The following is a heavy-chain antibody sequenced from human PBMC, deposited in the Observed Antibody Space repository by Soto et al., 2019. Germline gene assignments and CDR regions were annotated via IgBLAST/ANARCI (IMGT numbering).Heavy chain of an antibody. Sequence: PGESLKISCKGSGYSFTNYWIGWVRQMPGKGLEWMGMIYPDDSDAKYSPSFQGQVTFSADKSINTAYLQWSSLKASDTAIYYCARLEWLSLAAWFDTWGQGTLVTVSS. CDR2: IYPDDSDA. CDR3: ARLEWLSLAAWFDT. V-gene: IGHV5-51*01. J-gene: IGHJ5*02. D-gene: IGHD3-3*01. CDR1: GYSFTNYW.